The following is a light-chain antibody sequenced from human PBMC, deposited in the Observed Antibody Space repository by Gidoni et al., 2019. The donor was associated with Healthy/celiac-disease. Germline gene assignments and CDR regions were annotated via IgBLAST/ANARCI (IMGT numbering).Light chain of an antibody. V-gene: IGKV3-11*01. CDR1: QRVSSY. CDR2: VAS. Sequence: EIVLTQSPATLSLSPGERATLSCRARQRVSSYLAWYQQKPGQAPRLLLYVASNRATGIPAMFSGSGSGTAFTLTISSLEPEDFAVYYCQQRSNWPLTFXGXTKVEIK. CDR3: QQRSNWPLT. J-gene: IGKJ4*01.